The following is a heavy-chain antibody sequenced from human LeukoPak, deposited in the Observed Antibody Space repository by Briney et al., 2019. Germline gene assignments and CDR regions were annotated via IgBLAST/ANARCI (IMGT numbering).Heavy chain of an antibody. CDR2: IFSDGTS. J-gene: IGHJ4*02. V-gene: IGHV4-39*01. CDR1: GGSIRRSSYY. D-gene: IGHD2-2*01. Sequence: SGTPSLTCTVSGGSIRRSSYYWAWIRQPPGKGLEWIGNIFSDGTSYYNPSLKSRVSLSVDTSRTQFSLKLSSVTAADTALYFCARHRPGGASVGIEYWGQGTLVIVSS. CDR3: ARHRPGGASVGIEY.